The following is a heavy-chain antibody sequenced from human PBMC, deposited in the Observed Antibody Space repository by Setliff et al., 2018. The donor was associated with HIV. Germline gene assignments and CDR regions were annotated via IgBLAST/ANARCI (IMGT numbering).Heavy chain of an antibody. CDR3: ARDLGPGGGSYRMPINWFDP. Sequence: ASVKVSCKASGYTFTGYYMHWVRQAPGQGLAWMGWINPNSGGTNYAQKFQGRVTMTRDTSISTAYMELSRLRSDDTAVYYCARDLGPGGGSYRMPINWFDPWGQGTLVTVSS. V-gene: IGHV1-2*02. D-gene: IGHD1-26*01. CDR1: GYTFTGYY. CDR2: INPNSGGT. J-gene: IGHJ5*02.